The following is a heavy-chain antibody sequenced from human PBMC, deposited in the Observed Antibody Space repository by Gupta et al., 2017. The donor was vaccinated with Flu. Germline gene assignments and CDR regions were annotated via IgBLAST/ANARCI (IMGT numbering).Heavy chain of an antibody. CDR1: GGTFSSYT. V-gene: IGHV1-69*02. D-gene: IGHD4-17*01. CDR3: ARVLTTVTTRAFYGMDV. J-gene: IGHJ6*02. Sequence: QVQLVQSGAEVKKPGSSVKVSCKASGGTFSSYTISWVRQAPGQGLEWMGRIIPILGIANYAQKFQGRVTITADKSTSTAYMELSSLRSEDTAVYYCARVLTTVTTRAFYGMDVWGQGTTVTVSS. CDR2: IIPILGIA.